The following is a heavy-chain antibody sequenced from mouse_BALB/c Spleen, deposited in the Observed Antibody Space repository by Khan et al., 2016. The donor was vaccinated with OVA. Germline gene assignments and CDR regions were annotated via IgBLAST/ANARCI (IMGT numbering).Heavy chain of an antibody. Sequence: EVQLVESGPELVKPGASVKISCRASGYTFTDYIMDWVKQSHGKSLEWIGYFFPNNGDTGYNQKFKTKATLTVDTSSSTAYMELRSLTSEDAAVYYCARSGYGSFAYRCQRTLVTVSA. CDR3: ARSGYGSFAY. V-gene: IGHV1S29*02. D-gene: IGHD1-1*01. CDR2: FFPNNGDT. J-gene: IGHJ3*01. CDR1: GYTFTDYI.